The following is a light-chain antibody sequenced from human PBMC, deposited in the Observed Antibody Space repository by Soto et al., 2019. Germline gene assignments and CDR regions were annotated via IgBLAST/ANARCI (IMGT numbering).Light chain of an antibody. CDR3: HHYET. J-gene: IGKJ1*01. CDR2: GAS. V-gene: IGKV3-20*01. Sequence: EMVLTPSPDTLSLSPWESATLSCRAGQSVGANHLGWYQQKPGQAPRLLMYGASIRAAGVPDRFSGSGSGTEFTLTISRLEPEDFTVYYCHHYETFGQGTKVDIK. CDR1: QSVGANH.